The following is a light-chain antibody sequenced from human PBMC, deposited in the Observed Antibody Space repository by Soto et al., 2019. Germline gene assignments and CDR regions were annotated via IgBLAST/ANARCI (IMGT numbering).Light chain of an antibody. Sequence: QSVLTQPASLSASPGQSITISCTGSSSDVGRYHLVSWYQQHPAKSPRVIISEVNKRPSGVSDRFSGSKSGNTASLTISGLQAEDEADYFCCSFAGTLYVFGNGTKVTVL. CDR3: CSFAGTLYV. CDR2: EVN. J-gene: IGLJ1*01. CDR1: SSDVGRYHL. V-gene: IGLV2-23*02.